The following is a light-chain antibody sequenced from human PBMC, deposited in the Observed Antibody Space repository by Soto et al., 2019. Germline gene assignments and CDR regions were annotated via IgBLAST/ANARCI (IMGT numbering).Light chain of an antibody. Sequence: DIRLTQSPSSLYAPLEDRVIITCRASQSISNHLNWYQQKPGKAPNLLIFGATTLQSGVPSRFSGSGYGTNFTLIISVLQPEDFAIYYCQQCHATPLTFGQGTRLEI. CDR3: QQCHATPLT. CDR1: QSISNH. CDR2: GAT. V-gene: IGKV1-39*01. J-gene: IGKJ5*01.